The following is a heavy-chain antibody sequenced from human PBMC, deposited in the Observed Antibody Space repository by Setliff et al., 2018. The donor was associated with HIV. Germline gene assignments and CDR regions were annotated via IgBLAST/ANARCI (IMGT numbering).Heavy chain of an antibody. CDR2: INPNSGGT. J-gene: IGHJ4*02. CDR3: ARQLSNSLEC. V-gene: IGHV1-2*02. CDR1: GYTFTGYY. Sequence: GASVKVSCKASGYTFTGYYMHWVRQAPGQGLEWMGWINPNSGGTNYAQRFRGRVTMTRDTSINTAYMELSGLRSDDTAVYYCARQLSNSLECWGQGTPVTVSS. D-gene: IGHD1-1*01.